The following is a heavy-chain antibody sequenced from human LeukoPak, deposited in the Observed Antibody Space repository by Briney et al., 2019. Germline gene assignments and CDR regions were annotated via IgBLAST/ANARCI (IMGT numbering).Heavy chain of an antibody. V-gene: IGHV3-23*01. Sequence: HPGGSLRLSCAASGFTFNTYAMSWVRLGPTKGLEWVPSITHGGWTKYSDSVKGRLTISRDNSRNTLYLQINSLRADDTALYYCAKSKPAGSDGYVHFYDQWGQGTLVTVSS. CDR3: AKSKPAGSDGYVHFYDQ. J-gene: IGHJ4*02. CDR2: ITHGGWTK. D-gene: IGHD5-24*01. CDR1: GFTFNTYA.